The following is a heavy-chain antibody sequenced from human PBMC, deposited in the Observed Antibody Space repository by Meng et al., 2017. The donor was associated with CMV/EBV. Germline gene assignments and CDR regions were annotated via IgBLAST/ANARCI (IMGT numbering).Heavy chain of an antibody. CDR3: ARVGTYYYDSSGYELEGSPDIGEYYFDY. V-gene: IGHV3-30*04. J-gene: IGHJ4*02. CDR1: GFTFRSYA. D-gene: IGHD3-22*01. CDR2: ISYDGSNK. Sequence: GGSLRLSCSTSGFTFRSYAMHWVRPAPGKGLEWVAVISYDGSNKYYADSVKGRFTISRDNSKNTLYLQMNSLRAEDTAVYYCARVGTYYYDSSGYELEGSPDIGEYYFDYWGQGTLVTVSS.